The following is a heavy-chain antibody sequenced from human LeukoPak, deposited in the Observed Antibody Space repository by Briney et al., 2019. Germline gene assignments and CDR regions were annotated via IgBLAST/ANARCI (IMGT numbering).Heavy chain of an antibody. V-gene: IGHV1-18*01. CDR3: ARDWPAVITDY. CDR2: INAGNGST. Sequence: ASVNVSCRASGYSFTNYGISWLRQAPGQGLEWMGRINAGNGSTHYAQKFQGRLTLTTDRSTSSAYMELRSLTSDDTAVYYCARDWPAVITDYWGRGTLLIVSS. CDR1: GYSFTNYG. J-gene: IGHJ4*02. D-gene: IGHD2-21*01.